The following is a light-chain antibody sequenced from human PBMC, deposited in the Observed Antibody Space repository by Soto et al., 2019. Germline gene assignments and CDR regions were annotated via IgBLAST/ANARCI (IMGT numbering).Light chain of an antibody. CDR3: AAWDDSLNGPV. Sequence: VLTQPPSVSEAPRQRVTISCSGSSSNIGNNAVNWYQQLPGKAPKLLIYYDDLLPSGVSDRFSGSKSGTSASLAIRGLQSEDEADYYCAAWDDSLNGPVFGGGTKLTVL. J-gene: IGLJ2*01. CDR1: SSNIGNNA. CDR2: YDD. V-gene: IGLV1-36*01.